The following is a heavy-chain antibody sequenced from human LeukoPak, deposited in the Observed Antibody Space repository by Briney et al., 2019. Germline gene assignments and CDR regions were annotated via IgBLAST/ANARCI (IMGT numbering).Heavy chain of an antibody. D-gene: IGHD3-9*01. Sequence: QTGGSLRVSCAASGFTVSSNYMSWVCQAPGKGLEWVSVIYSGGSTYYADSVKGRFIISRDNSKNTLYLQMNSLRAEDTAVYYCARDMDDWPHWYFDLWGRGTLVTVSS. CDR2: IYSGGST. CDR3: ARDMDDWPHWYFDL. V-gene: IGHV3-66*01. J-gene: IGHJ2*01. CDR1: GFTVSSNY.